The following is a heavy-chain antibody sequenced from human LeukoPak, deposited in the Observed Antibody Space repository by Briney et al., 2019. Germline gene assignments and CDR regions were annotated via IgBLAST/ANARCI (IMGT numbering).Heavy chain of an antibody. CDR1: GFTFSSYA. D-gene: IGHD3-22*01. Sequence: GGSLRLSCAASGFTFSSYAMSWVRQAPGKGLEWVSAISGSGGSTYYADSVKGRFTISRDNSKNTLYLQMNSLRAEDTAVYYCAKDNGATMIVVVTLDYWGQGTLVTVSS. CDR2: ISGSGGST. J-gene: IGHJ4*02. CDR3: AKDNGATMIVVVTLDY. V-gene: IGHV3-23*01.